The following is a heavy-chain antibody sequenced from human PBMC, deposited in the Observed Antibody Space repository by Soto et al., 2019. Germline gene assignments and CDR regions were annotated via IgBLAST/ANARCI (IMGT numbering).Heavy chain of an antibody. D-gene: IGHD5-12*01. CDR2: IYYSGST. CDR3: ARHVRGEWLRFFDY. V-gene: IGHV4-39*01. J-gene: IGHJ4*02. CDR1: SDSLTITSHY. Sequence: PSETLSLTCVVSSDSLTITSHYWGWVRQPPGKGLEWIGSIYYSGSTYYNPSLKSRVTISVDTSKNQFSLKLSSVTAADTAVYYCARHVRGEWLRFFDYWGQGTLVTVSS.